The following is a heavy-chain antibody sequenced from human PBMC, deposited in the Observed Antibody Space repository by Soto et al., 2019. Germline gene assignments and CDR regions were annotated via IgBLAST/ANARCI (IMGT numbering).Heavy chain of an antibody. J-gene: IGHJ5*02. V-gene: IGHV4-30-4*01. CDR1: GGSISSGDYY. Sequence: SETLSLTCTVSGGSISSGDYYWSWIRQPPGKGLEWIGYIYYSGSTYYNPSLKSRVTISVDTSKNQFSLKLSSVTAADTAVYYCAREFIVVVPAAILPTPILATWFDPWGQGTLVTVSS. CDR3: AREFIVVVPAAILPTPILATWFDP. CDR2: IYYSGST. D-gene: IGHD2-2*02.